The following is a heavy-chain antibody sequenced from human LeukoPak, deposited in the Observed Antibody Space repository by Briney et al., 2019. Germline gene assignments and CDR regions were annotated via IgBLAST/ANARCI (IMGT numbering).Heavy chain of an antibody. V-gene: IGHV1-2*02. CDR1: GYTFTGYY. CDR3: AGGNYCDSSGYGN. D-gene: IGHD3-22*01. CDR2: INPNSGGT. J-gene: IGHJ4*02. Sequence: ASVKVSCKASGYTFTGYYMHWVRQAPGQGLEWMGWINPNSGGTNYAQKFQGRVTMTRDTSISTAYMELSRLRSDDTAVYYCAGGNYCDSSGYGNWGQGTLVTVSS.